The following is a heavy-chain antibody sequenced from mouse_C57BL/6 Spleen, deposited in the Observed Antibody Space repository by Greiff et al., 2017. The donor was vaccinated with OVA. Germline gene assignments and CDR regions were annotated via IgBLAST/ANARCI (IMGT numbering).Heavy chain of an antibody. Sequence: QVQLQQPGAELVKPGASVKMSCKASGYTFTSYWITWVKQRPGQGLEWIGDIYPGSGSTNYNEKFKSKATLTVDTSSSTAYMQLSSLTSEDSAVYYCARQDGYYPYAMDYWGQGTSVTVSS. CDR2: IYPGSGST. V-gene: IGHV1-55*01. CDR3: ARQDGYYPYAMDY. J-gene: IGHJ4*01. CDR1: GYTFTSYW. D-gene: IGHD2-3*01.